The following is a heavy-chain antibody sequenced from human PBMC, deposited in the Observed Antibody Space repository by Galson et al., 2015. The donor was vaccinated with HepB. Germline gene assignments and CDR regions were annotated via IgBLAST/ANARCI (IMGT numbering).Heavy chain of an antibody. Sequence: SLRLSCAASGFTFGAYEMNWVRQAPGKGLEWISYISSNGYMIYYADSVKGRFTVSRDNARDSLYLQMNSLRVEDTAVYYCVRDDALWSWYFGSWGQGILVTASS. CDR3: VRDDALWSWYFGS. CDR2: ISSNGYMI. CDR1: GFTFGAYE. J-gene: IGHJ4*02. V-gene: IGHV3-48*03. D-gene: IGHD3-10*01.